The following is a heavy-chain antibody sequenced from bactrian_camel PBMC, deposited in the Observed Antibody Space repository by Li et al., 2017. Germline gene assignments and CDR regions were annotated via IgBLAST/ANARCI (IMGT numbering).Heavy chain of an antibody. Sequence: HVQLVESGGGSVQAGGSLRLSCAASGGTYVSYCMAWFRQVPGKEREGVATIYSSGDPTYYADSVKGRFTIDRDDARNILYLRMHDLKPEDTAMYYCAADPRFSYCTADYFTDTRDFNYWGQGTQVTV. CDR2: IYSSGDPT. J-gene: IGHJ6*01. CDR1: GGTYVSYC. D-gene: IGHD3*01. CDR3: AADPRFSYCTADYFTDTRDFNY. V-gene: IGHV3-3*01.